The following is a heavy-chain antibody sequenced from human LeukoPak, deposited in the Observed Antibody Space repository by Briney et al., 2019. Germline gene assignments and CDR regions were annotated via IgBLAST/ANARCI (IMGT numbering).Heavy chain of an antibody. D-gene: IGHD3-10*01. Sequence: SGTLSLTCAVSGGSISSSNWWSWVRQPPGKGLEWIGEIYHSGSTNYNPSLKSRVTISVDKSKNQFSLELSSVTAADTAVYYCARRVADYGSGSYWDYWGQGTLVTVSS. CDR1: GGSISSSNW. CDR2: IYHSGST. CDR3: ARRVADYGSGSYWDY. J-gene: IGHJ4*02. V-gene: IGHV4-4*02.